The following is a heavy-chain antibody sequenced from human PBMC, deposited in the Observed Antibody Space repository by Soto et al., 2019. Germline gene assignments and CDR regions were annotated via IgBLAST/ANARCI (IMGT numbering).Heavy chain of an antibody. CDR3: AGDEGIRGLEF. J-gene: IGHJ4*02. D-gene: IGHD3-10*01. CDR2: ISGYNGNT. V-gene: IGHV1-18*04. CDR1: GYTFSNYG. Sequence: QVQLVQSGPEVKKPGASVKVSCKASGYTFSNYGISWVRQAPGQGLEWMGWISGYNGNTAYARNLQDRVTMTIDAPTTTAYMELRSLRSDDTAVYYCAGDEGIRGLEFRGLGTLVTVSS.